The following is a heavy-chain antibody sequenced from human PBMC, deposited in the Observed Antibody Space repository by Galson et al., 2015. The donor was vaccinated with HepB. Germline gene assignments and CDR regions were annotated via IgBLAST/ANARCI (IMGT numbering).Heavy chain of an antibody. J-gene: IGHJ4*02. D-gene: IGHD4-17*01. CDR2: ISASTIYT. CDR1: GFTFSDYY. Sequence: SLRLSCAASGFTFSDYYMSWIRQAPGKGLEWLSYISASTIYTNYADSVKGRFTVSRDNAKNSLNLQMNSLRAEDTAVYYCARVADADYGDHTHFDSWGQGTLVTVS. CDR3: ARVADADYGDHTHFDS. V-gene: IGHV3-11*06.